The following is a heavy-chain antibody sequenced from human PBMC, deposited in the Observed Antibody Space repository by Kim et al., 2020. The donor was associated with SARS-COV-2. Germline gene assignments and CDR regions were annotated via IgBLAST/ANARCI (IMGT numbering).Heavy chain of an antibody. J-gene: IGHJ4*02. Sequence: GGSLRLSCAASGFTFSSYGMHWVRQAPGKGLEWVAVISYDGSNKYYADSVKGRFTISRDNSKNTLYLQMNSLRAEDTAVYYCASLSFSSSPFDYWGQGT. D-gene: IGHD6-13*01. CDR3: ASLSFSSSPFDY. CDR1: GFTFSSYG. V-gene: IGHV3-30*03. CDR2: ISYDGSNK.